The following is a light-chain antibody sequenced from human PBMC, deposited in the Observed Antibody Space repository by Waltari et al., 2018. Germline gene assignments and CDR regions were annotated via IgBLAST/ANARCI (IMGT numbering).Light chain of an antibody. Sequence: IVMTQSPATLSVSPGERASLSCRASQSVRSNLAWDQQKPGQAPRLLIYDASTRATGVPARFSGSGSGTEFTLTISSLQSEDFAVYYCQQYNSWPLTFGGGTKVEIK. CDR3: QQYNSWPLT. CDR1: QSVRSN. CDR2: DAS. V-gene: IGKV3-15*01. J-gene: IGKJ4*01.